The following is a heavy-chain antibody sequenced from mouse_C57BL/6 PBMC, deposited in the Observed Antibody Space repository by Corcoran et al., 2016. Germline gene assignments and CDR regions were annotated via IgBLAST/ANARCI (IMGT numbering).Heavy chain of an antibody. CDR3: ARYSYYFDY. Sequence: DVQLQESGPGLVKPSQSQSLTCSVTGYSITSGYYWNWIRQFPGNKLEWMGYISYDGSNNYNPSLKNRISITRDTSKNQFFLKLNSVTTEDTATYYCARYSYYFDYWGQGTTLTVSS. CDR2: ISYDGSN. J-gene: IGHJ2*01. CDR1: GYSITSGYY. V-gene: IGHV3-6*01.